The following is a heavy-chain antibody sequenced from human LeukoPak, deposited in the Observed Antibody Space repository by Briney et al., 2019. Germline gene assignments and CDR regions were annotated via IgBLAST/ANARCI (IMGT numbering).Heavy chain of an antibody. V-gene: IGHV5-51*01. J-gene: IGHJ4*02. CDR1: GYSFITHW. CDR2: IYPGDSDT. D-gene: IGHD3-10*01. CDR3: AKGAGGSGSYYPYF. Sequence: GESLKISCQASGYSFITHWIAWVRQTPGKGLEWMVIIYPGDSDTKYSPSFQGQVTISADKSISTAYLQWSSLKASDTAMYYCAKGAGGSGSYYPYFWGQGTLVTVSS.